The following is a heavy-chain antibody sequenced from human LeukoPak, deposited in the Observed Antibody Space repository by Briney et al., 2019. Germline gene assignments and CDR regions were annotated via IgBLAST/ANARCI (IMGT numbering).Heavy chain of an antibody. CDR3: ARSNDYGDYGVDH. CDR1: GYTFTSYG. V-gene: IGHV1-18*01. Sequence: ASVKVSCTASGYTFTSYGISWVRQAPGQGLEWMGWISPYNGNTNYAQKLQGRVSMTKDTSTSTVYMELKSLRSVDTAFYYCARSNDYGDYGVDHWGQGTLVTVSS. CDR2: ISPYNGNT. D-gene: IGHD4-17*01. J-gene: IGHJ4*02.